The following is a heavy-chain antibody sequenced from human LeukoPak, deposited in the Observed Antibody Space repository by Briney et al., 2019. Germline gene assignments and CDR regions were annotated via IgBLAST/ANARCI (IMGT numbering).Heavy chain of an antibody. D-gene: IGHD4-17*01. Sequence: PGGSLRLSCAASGFTLSNYWMSWVRQAPGKGLEWVANIKQDGSEKHYVDSVKGRFTITRDNAKNSLYLQMNSLRAEDTAVYYCARDLYVDYSPVDYWGQGTLVTVSS. CDR2: IKQDGSEK. V-gene: IGHV3-7*04. CDR1: GFTLSNYW. J-gene: IGHJ4*02. CDR3: ARDLYVDYSPVDY.